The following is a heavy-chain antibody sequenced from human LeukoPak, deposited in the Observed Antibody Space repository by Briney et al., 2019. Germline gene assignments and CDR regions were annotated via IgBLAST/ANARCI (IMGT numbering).Heavy chain of an antibody. J-gene: IGHJ5*02. V-gene: IGHV3-21*01. D-gene: IGHD3-22*01. CDR1: GFTFSNYG. CDR3: ARDNYFDTSGYLLP. CDR2: ISSKTSSV. Sequence: GGSLRLSCAASGFTFSNYGMHWVRQAPGKGLEWVSSISSKTSSVYYGDSVKGRFTISRDNARNSLYLQMNSLRAEDTALYFCARDNYFDTSGYLLPWGQGTLVTVSS.